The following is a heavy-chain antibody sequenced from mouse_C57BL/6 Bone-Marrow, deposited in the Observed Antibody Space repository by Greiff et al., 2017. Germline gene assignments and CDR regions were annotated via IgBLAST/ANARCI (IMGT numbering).Heavy chain of an antibody. CDR3: ARGSYFDY. Sequence: EVQLVESGGGLVQSGRSLRLSCATSGFTFSDFYMEWVRQAPGKGLEWIAASRNKANDYTTEYSASVKGRFIVSRDTSQSILYLQMNALRAGDTAIYYCARGSYFDYWGQGTTLTVSS. V-gene: IGHV7-1*01. CDR2: SRNKANDYTT. J-gene: IGHJ2*01. CDR1: GFTFSDFY.